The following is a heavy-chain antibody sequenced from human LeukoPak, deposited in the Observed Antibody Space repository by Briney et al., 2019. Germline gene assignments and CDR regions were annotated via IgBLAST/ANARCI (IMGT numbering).Heavy chain of an antibody. CDR3: ARVKDGRDGYILGNWFDP. J-gene: IGHJ5*02. CDR1: GGSISSYY. D-gene: IGHD5-24*01. Sequence: SETLSLTCTVSGGSISSYYWSWIRQPPGKGLEWIGYIYYSGSTYYNPSLKSRVTISADTSKNQFSLKLSSVTAADTAVYYCARVKDGRDGYILGNWFDPWGQGTLVTVSS. V-gene: IGHV4-59*12. CDR2: IYYSGST.